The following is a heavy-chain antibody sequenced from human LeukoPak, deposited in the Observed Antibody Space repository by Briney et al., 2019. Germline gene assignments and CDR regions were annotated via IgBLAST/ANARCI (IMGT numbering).Heavy chain of an antibody. CDR2: ISGSGGST. J-gene: IGHJ5*02. D-gene: IGHD3-10*01. Sequence: GGSLRLSCAASGFTFSSYSMNWVRQAPGKGLEWVSAISGSGGSTYYADSVKGRFTISRDNSKNTLYLQMNSLRAEDTAVYYCAKDQAYYYGSGSYYTPNWFDPWGQGTLVTVSS. CDR3: AKDQAYYYGSGSYYTPNWFDP. CDR1: GFTFSSYS. V-gene: IGHV3-23*01.